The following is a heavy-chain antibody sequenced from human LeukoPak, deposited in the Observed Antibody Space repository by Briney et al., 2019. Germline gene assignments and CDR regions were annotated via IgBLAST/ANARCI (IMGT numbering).Heavy chain of an antibody. V-gene: IGHV3-30*02. CDR3: AKDSRPAAYFDY. Sequence: PGGSLRLSCAASGFTFSSYGIHWVRQAPGKGLEWVAFIRYDGSNKYYADSVKGRFTISRDNSKNTLYLQMNSLRAEDTAVYYCAKDSRPAAYFDYWGQGTLVTVSS. CDR1: GFTFSSYG. D-gene: IGHD2-2*01. J-gene: IGHJ4*02. CDR2: IRYDGSNK.